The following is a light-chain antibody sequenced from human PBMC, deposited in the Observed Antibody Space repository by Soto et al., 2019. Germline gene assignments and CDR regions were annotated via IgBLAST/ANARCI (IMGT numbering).Light chain of an antibody. J-gene: IGLJ1*01. CDR3: QCYDSRLSAHYL. CDR2: GNS. Sequence: QSVLTQPPPVSGAPGQRVTISCTGSSCNIGATYDVQWYQQLPGTAPKLLIYGNSNRPSGVPYRFSGSKSGTSASLAITGVQAVPAAFYYYQCYDSRLSAHYLFGTETRVT. V-gene: IGLV1-40*01. CDR1: SCNIGATYD.